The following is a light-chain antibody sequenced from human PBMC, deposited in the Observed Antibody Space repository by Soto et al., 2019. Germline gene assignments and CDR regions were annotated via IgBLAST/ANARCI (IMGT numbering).Light chain of an antibody. CDR3: QQYNTWPRT. CDR1: QSVSNN. CDR2: GAS. V-gene: IGKV3-15*01. Sequence: EIVMTQSPATLSVSPGERATLSCRASQSVSNNLAWYQQKPGQAPRLLIYGASTRATGIPARFSGSGSGTEFTLTVSSLQSEDFAFYYCQQYNTWPRTFGQGTKVEIK. J-gene: IGKJ1*01.